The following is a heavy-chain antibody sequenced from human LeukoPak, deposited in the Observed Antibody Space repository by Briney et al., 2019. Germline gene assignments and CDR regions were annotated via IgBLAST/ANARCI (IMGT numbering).Heavy chain of an antibody. CDR3: AKDGGYVPYCSSTSCYIDY. D-gene: IGHD2-2*01. Sequence: GGSLRLSCAASGFTFSSYGMHWVRQAPGKGLEWASAISGSGGSTYYADSVKGRFTISRDNSKNTLYLQMNSLRAEDTAVYYCAKDGGYVPYCSSTSCYIDYWGQGTLVTVSS. CDR2: ISGSGGST. V-gene: IGHV3-23*01. J-gene: IGHJ4*02. CDR1: GFTFSSYG.